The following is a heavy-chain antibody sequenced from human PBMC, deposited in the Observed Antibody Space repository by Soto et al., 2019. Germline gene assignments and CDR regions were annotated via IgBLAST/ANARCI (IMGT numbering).Heavy chain of an antibody. Sequence: SETLSLTCTVSGGSITSDYWTWLRQPPGRGLEWIGYIYYGRSAHYNPSLRSRVTISVDTSKKYFSLKLTSVTAADTAMYYCARRLGPRSRFDPWGQGTLVTVSS. CDR3: ARRLGPRSRFDP. CDR2: IYYGRSA. V-gene: IGHV4-59*08. CDR1: GGSITSDY. D-gene: IGHD3-16*01. J-gene: IGHJ5*02.